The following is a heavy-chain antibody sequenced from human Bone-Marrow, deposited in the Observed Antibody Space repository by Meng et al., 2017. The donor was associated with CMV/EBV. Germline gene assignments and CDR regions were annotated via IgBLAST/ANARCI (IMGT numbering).Heavy chain of an antibody. Sequence: GESLKISCAASGFTFSSYSMNWVRQAPGKGLEWVSSISSSSSYIYYADSVKGRFTISRDNAKNSLYLQMNSLRAEDTAVYYCARADGYDFWSGYYKPYYYYGMDVWGQGTTVTVSS. D-gene: IGHD3-3*01. V-gene: IGHV3-21*04. J-gene: IGHJ6*02. CDR1: GFTFSSYS. CDR2: ISSSSSYI. CDR3: ARADGYDFWSGYYKPYYYYGMDV.